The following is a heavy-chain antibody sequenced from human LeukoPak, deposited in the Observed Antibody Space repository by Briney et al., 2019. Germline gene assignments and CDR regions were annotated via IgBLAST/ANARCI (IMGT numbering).Heavy chain of an antibody. J-gene: IGHJ4*02. Sequence: KPSETLSLTCTVSGGSISSYYWSWIRQPPGKGLEWIGYIYYSGSTNYNPSLKSRVTISVDTSKNQFSLKLSSVTAADTAVYYCARHALGYCSSTSCLSFDYWGQGTLVTVSS. CDR1: GGSISSYY. V-gene: IGHV4-59*08. CDR2: IYYSGST. D-gene: IGHD2-2*03. CDR3: ARHALGYCSSTSCLSFDY.